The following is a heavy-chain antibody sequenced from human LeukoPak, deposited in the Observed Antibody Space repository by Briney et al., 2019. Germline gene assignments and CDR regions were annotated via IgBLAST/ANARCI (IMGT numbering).Heavy chain of an antibody. CDR1: GFTFSSYG. J-gene: IGHJ4*02. D-gene: IGHD3-9*01. Sequence: GGSLRLSCAASGFTFSSYGMHWVRQAPGKGLEWVAFIRYDGSNKYYADSVKGRFTISRDNSKNTLYLQMNSLRAEDTAVYYCARDGYYDILTGYSPHWGQGTLVTVSS. V-gene: IGHV3-30*02. CDR2: IRYDGSNK. CDR3: ARDGYYDILTGYSPH.